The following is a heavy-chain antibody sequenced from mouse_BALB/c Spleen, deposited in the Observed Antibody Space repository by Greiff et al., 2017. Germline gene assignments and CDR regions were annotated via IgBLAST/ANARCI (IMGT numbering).Heavy chain of an antibody. J-gene: IGHJ4*01. V-gene: IGHV5-17*02. CDR3: ASDLPYAMDD. CDR2: ISSGSSTI. Sequence: EVKLVESGGGLVQPGGSRKLSCAASGFTFSSFGMHWVRQAPEKGLEWVAYISSGSSTIYYADTVKGRFTISRDNPKNTLFLQMTSLRSEDTAMYYCASDLPYAMDDWGQGTSVTVSS. CDR1: GFTFSSFG.